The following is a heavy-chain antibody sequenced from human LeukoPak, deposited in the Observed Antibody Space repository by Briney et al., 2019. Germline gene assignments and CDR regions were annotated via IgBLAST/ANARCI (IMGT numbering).Heavy chain of an antibody. V-gene: IGHV4-30-4*08. CDR2: IYYSGST. CDR3: ASKLRFLEWLPYARWFDP. Sequence: SQTLSLTCTVSGGSISSGDYYWSWIRQPPGKGLEWIGYIYYSGSTYYNPSLKSRVTISVDTSKNQFSLKLSSVTAADTAVYYCASKLRFLEWLPYARWFDPWGQGTLVTVSS. CDR1: GGSISSGDYY. J-gene: IGHJ5*02. D-gene: IGHD3-3*01.